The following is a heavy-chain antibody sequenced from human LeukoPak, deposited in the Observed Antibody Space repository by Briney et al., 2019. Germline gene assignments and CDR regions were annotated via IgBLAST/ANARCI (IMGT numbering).Heavy chain of an antibody. J-gene: IGHJ2*01. CDR2: IDTAGGK. V-gene: IGHV3-13*04. Sequence: GGSLRLSCAASGFTFSSYDMHWVRQTTGKGLEWVSAIDTAGGKYYPDSVKGRFTISRENAKNSFYLQMNSPRAGDTAVYFCAREGFCGGDCPGYFDLWGRGTLVTVSS. D-gene: IGHD2-21*02. CDR3: AREGFCGGDCPGYFDL. CDR1: GFTFSSYD.